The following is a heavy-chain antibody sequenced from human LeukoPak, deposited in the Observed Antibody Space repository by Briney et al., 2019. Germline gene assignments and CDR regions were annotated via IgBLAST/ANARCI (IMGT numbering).Heavy chain of an antibody. CDR3: ARSAAYSSSWTTPPFDY. J-gene: IGHJ4*02. V-gene: IGHV4-59*01. CDR2: IYYSGST. Sequence: SETLSLTCTVSGGSISSYYWSWIRQPPGKGLEWIGYIYYSGSTNYSPSLKSRVTMSVDTSKNQFSLKLSSVTAADTAVYYCARSAAYSSSWTTPPFDYWGQGTLVTVSS. CDR1: GGSISSYY. D-gene: IGHD6-13*01.